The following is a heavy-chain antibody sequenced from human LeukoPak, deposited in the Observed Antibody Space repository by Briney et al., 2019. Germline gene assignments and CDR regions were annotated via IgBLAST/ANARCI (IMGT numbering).Heavy chain of an antibody. Sequence: GGSLRLSCAASGFTFSSYEMNWVRQAPGKGLEWVSYISSSGSTIYYADSVKGRFTISRDNAKNSLYLQMNSLRAEDTAIYYCARGVAVLWIQLWFDYWGQGTLATVSS. V-gene: IGHV3-48*03. CDR3: ARGVAVLWIQLWFDY. D-gene: IGHD5-18*01. CDR2: ISSSGSTI. CDR1: GFTFSSYE. J-gene: IGHJ4*02.